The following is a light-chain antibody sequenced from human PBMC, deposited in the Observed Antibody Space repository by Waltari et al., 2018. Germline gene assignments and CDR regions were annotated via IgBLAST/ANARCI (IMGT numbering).Light chain of an antibody. J-gene: IGLJ2*01. CDR1: TSAIGGYNY. Sequence: QSALTQPASGSGSPGQSLTISCPGPTSAIGGYNYVSWYQQHPGRAPNLMIYAVTDLPSGISIRFSCSKSGNTASLTISGIQAEDEAYYYCTSYTTTSTLVLFGGGTKLTVL. CDR2: AVT. CDR3: TSYTTTSTLVL. V-gene: IGLV2-14*03.